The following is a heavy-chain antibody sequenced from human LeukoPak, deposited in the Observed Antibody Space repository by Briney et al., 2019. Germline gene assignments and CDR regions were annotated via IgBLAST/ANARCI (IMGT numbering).Heavy chain of an antibody. CDR2: ISYDGSNK. J-gene: IGHJ4*02. D-gene: IGHD3-22*01. CDR3: ARDTDDSSGYYPDY. CDR1: GFTFSSYA. V-gene: IGHV3-30*04. Sequence: PGGSLRLSCAASGFTFSSYAMHWVRQAPGKGLEWVAVISYDGSNKYYADSVKGRFTISRDNSKNTLYLQMNSLRAEDTAEYYCARDTDDSSGYYPDYWGQGTLVTVSS.